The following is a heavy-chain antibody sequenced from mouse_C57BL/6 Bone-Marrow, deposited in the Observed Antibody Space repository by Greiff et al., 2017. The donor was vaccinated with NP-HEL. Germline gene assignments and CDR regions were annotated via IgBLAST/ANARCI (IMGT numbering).Heavy chain of an antibody. J-gene: IGHJ3*01. CDR1: GYTFTDYY. Sequence: VQLQQSGAELVRPGASVKLSCKASGYTFTDYYINWVKQRPGQGLEWIARFYPGSGNTSYNEKFKGKATLTAEKSSSTAYMQLSSLTSEDSAVYFCARSVYDYDPAWFAYWGQGTLVTVSA. V-gene: IGHV1-76*01. CDR2: FYPGSGNT. D-gene: IGHD2-4*01. CDR3: ARSVYDYDPAWFAY.